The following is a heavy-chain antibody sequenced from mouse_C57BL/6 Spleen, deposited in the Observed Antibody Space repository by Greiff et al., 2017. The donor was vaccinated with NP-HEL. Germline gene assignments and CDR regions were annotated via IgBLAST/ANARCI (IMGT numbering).Heavy chain of an antibody. D-gene: IGHD1-1*01. Sequence: EVKLMESGGDLVKPGGSLKLSCAASGFTFSSYGMSWVRQTPDKRLEWVATISSGGSYTYYPDSVKGRFTISRDNAKNTLYLQMSSLKSEDTAMYYCARQDYGLYYAMDYWGQGTSVTVSS. V-gene: IGHV5-6*01. J-gene: IGHJ4*01. CDR3: ARQDYGLYYAMDY. CDR2: ISSGGSYT. CDR1: GFTFSSYG.